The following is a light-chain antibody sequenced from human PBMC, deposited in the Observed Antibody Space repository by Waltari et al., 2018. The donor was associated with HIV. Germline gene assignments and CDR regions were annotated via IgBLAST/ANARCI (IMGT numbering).Light chain of an antibody. CDR1: QSIGSS. J-gene: IGKJ1*01. V-gene: IGKV6-21*01. CDR3: HQSSGLPRT. Sequence: EIVLTQSPDFQSVTPKEKVTITCRASQSIGSSLHWYQQKPGQSTKLLIKYASQTFSGVPSRFSGSKSGTEFTLTISSLEPGDAATYFCHQSSGLPRTFGQGTKVEI. CDR2: YAS.